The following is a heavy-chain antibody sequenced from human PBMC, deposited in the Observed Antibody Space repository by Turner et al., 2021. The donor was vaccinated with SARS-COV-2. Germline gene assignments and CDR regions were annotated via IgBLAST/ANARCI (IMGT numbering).Heavy chain of an antibody. CDR2: IWNDGSNK. Sequence: QVQLVESGGGVVQPGRSLRLSCEASGFTFSNHGMHWARQAPGKGLEWVTIIWNDGSNKYYTDSVRGRFTISRDNSKNTLYLQMNSLRAEDTAVCYCARGCGGSSGCFLIDYWGQGTLVTVSS. D-gene: IGHD6-19*01. J-gene: IGHJ4*02. V-gene: IGHV3-33*01. CDR1: GFTFSNHG. CDR3: ARGCGGSSGCFLIDY.